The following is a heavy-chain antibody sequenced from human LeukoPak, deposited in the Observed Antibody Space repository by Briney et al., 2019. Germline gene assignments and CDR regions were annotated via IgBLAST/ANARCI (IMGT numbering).Heavy chain of an antibody. V-gene: IGHV3-48*01. CDR2: VSSSSSTI. Sequence: GGSLRLSCAASGFTFSSYSMNWVRQAPGKGLEWVSYVSSSSSTIYYADSVKGRFTISRDNSKNTLYLQMNSLRAEDTAVYYCAKDSILWSLNWSDPWGQGTLVTVSS. CDR1: GFTFSSYS. CDR3: AKDSILWSLNWSDP. D-gene: IGHD2-21*01. J-gene: IGHJ5*02.